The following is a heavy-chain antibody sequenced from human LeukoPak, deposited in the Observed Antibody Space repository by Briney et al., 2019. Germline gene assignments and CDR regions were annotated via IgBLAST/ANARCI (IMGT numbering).Heavy chain of an antibody. CDR3: ARGWYYDSSGYYWTPFDY. CDR2: IYTSGST. V-gene: IGHV4-4*07. Sequence: SETLTLTCTVSGGSISSYYWSWIRQPAGKGLEWIGRIYTSGSTNYNPSLKSRVTMSVDTSKNQFSLKLSPVTTADTAVYYCARGWYYDSSGYYWTPFDYWGQGTLVTVSS. D-gene: IGHD3-22*01. CDR1: GGSISSYY. J-gene: IGHJ4*02.